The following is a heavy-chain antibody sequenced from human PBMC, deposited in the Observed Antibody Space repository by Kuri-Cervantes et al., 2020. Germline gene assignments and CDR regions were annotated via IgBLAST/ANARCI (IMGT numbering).Heavy chain of an antibody. D-gene: IGHD3-9*01. V-gene: IGHV1-69*13. CDR2: IIPIFGTA. CDR1: GYTFTSYD. CDR3: ARGARELRYFDSQPPEQKYYYYYGMDV. J-gene: IGHJ6*02. Sequence: SVKVSCKASGYTFTSYDINWVRQATGQGLEWMGGIIPIFGTANYAQKFQGRVTITADESTSTAYMELSSLRSEDTAVYYCARGARELRYFDSQPPEQKYYYYYGMDVWGQETTVTVSS.